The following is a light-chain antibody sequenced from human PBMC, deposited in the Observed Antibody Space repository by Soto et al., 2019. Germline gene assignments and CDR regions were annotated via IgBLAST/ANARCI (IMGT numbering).Light chain of an antibody. V-gene: IGKV1-9*01. CDR3: QQLNSYPSL. J-gene: IGKJ4*01. CDR1: QGISSY. Sequence: DIQLTQSPSFLSASVGDRVTITCRASQGISSYLAWYQQKPGKAPKLLIYGASTLQSGVPSRFSGSGSGTEFTLTISSLQLEDFATYYCQQLNSYPSLFGGGTKVEIK. CDR2: GAS.